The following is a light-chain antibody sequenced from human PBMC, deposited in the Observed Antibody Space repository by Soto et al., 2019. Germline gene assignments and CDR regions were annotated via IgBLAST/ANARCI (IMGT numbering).Light chain of an antibody. V-gene: IGKV1-5*03. CDR2: KAS. CDR3: QRYNSYSYT. Sequence: IQMTQSPSTLSASVGDRVTIACRASQSISSWLAWYQQKPGKAPKLPISKASNLDSGVPARFSGSGSGTEFNLTISSLQPEDFATYYCQRYNSYSYTFGQGTRLEIK. J-gene: IGKJ5*01. CDR1: QSISSW.